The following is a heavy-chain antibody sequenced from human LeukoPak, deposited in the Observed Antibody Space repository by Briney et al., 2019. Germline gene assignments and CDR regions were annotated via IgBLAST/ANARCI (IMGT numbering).Heavy chain of an antibody. Sequence: PSETLSLTCTVSGGSISSYYWSWIRQPPGKGLEWIGYIYYSGSTNYNPSPKSRVTISVDTSKNQFSLKLSSVTAADTAVYYCARLRWGANDYWGQGTLVTVSS. J-gene: IGHJ4*02. CDR3: ARLRWGANDY. V-gene: IGHV4-59*08. D-gene: IGHD1-26*01. CDR1: GGSISSYY. CDR2: IYYSGST.